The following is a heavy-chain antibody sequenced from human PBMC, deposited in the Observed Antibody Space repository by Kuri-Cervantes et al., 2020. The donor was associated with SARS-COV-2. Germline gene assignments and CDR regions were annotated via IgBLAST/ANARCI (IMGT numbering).Heavy chain of an antibody. Sequence: GGSLRLSCAASGFTFRDYYMSWIRQAPGKGLEWVAVISYDGSNKYYADSVKGRFTISRDNSKNTLYLQMNSLRAEDTAVYYCASLGSPVFPRLHDAAFDIWGQGTMVTVSS. V-gene: IGHV3-30-3*01. CDR3: ASLGSPVFPRLHDAAFDI. CDR1: GFTFRDYY. CDR2: ISYDGSNK. D-gene: IGHD2-15*01. J-gene: IGHJ3*02.